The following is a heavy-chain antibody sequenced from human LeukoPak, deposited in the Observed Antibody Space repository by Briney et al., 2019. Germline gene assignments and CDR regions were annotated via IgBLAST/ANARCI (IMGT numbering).Heavy chain of an antibody. CDR2: IYYSRST. D-gene: IGHD2-2*01. CDR3: ARAYLGYCSSTSCPRWFDP. Sequence: PSETLSLTSTVSGGSISSHYWSWIRQPPGKGLEWIGYIYYSRSTNYNPSLKSRVTISVDTSKNQFSLKLSSVTAADTAVYYCARAYLGYCSSTSCPRWFDPWGQGTLVTVSS. V-gene: IGHV4-59*11. CDR1: GGSISSHY. J-gene: IGHJ5*02.